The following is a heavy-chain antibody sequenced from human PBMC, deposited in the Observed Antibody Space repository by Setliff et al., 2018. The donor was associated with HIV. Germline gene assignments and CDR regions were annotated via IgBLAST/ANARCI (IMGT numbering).Heavy chain of an antibody. D-gene: IGHD3-16*01. Sequence: ASVKVSCKASGDNFTSYTFHWERQAPGQTPEWMGWINPDNGNTQYSQKFRGRVTMTRDTSANTVFMQMSSLRSEDTSIFYCAMTKMIYYFDYWGPGTLVTVSS. J-gene: IGHJ4*02. CDR1: GDNFTSYT. CDR3: AMTKMIYYFDY. V-gene: IGHV1-3*01. CDR2: INPDNGNT.